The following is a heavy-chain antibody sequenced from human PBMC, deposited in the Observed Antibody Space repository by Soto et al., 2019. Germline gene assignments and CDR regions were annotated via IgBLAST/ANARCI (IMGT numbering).Heavy chain of an antibody. Sequence: PSETLSLTCSVSGGSIIGSYWIFIRHSPLKGLEWLGYVYYTGSTNYSPSLRSRVSISVDTSKNEFSLRLSSVTAADTAVYFCARSVAVPGAHIDYWGQGTQVTVS. CDR2: VYYTGST. D-gene: IGHD6-19*01. CDR1: GGSIIGSY. CDR3: ARSVAVPGAHIDY. V-gene: IGHV4-59*01. J-gene: IGHJ4*02.